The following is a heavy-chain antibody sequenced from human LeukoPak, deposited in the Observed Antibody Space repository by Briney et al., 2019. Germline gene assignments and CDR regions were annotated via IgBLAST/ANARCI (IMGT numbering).Heavy chain of an antibody. Sequence: ASVKVSCKASGYTFKSYGINWVRQAPGQGLEWIGWISAYNGNTNYAQKLQGRVTMTTDTSTSTAYLELRSLKSDDTAVYYCARGDSGSSSGVDYWGQGTLVIVSS. CDR3: ARGDSGSSSGVDY. J-gene: IGHJ4*02. D-gene: IGHD1-26*01. CDR1: GYTFKSYG. CDR2: ISAYNGNT. V-gene: IGHV1-18*04.